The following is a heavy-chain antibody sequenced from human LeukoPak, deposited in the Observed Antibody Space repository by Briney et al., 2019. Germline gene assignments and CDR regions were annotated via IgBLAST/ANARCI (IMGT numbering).Heavy chain of an antibody. D-gene: IGHD2-8*01. V-gene: IGHV3-21*01. CDR1: GFTFSDYS. CDR3: SRDPLRHADPQPFDY. CDR2: ISSSSNYI. Sequence: GGSLRLSCAPSGFTFSDYSMNGVRQAPGKGLEWVSSISSSSNYIYYADSVKGRFTISRDNAKNSLYLQMNSLRAEDTAVYYFSRDPLRHADPQPFDYWGQGTLVTVYS. J-gene: IGHJ4*02.